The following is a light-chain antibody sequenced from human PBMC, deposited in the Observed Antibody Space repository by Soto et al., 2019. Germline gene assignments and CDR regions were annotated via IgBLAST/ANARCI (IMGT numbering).Light chain of an antibody. CDR2: ATS. Sequence: DIQMTQSPSSLSASVGDRVTITCRASQSISSSLNWYQQKPGKAPKLLIYATSTLQSGVPSRFSGSGSGTDFTLTISSLQPEDFATYYCQQSYSTSEFTFGPGTKVHIK. CDR3: QQSYSTSEFT. V-gene: IGKV1-39*01. J-gene: IGKJ3*01. CDR1: QSISSS.